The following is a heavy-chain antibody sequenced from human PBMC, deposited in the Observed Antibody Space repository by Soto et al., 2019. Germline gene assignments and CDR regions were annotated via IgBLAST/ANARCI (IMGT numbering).Heavy chain of an antibody. CDR1: GDTFSSYT. J-gene: IGHJ4*02. V-gene: IGHV1-69*02. Sequence: QVHLVQSGVEVKKPGSSVKVSCKASGDTFSSYTINWVRQAPGLGLEWMGRVIPMLSMSNYALKFQGRVTMTADRSTNTAYMELSSLRSSDTATYYCARSYVSGSRAFDYWGQGALVTVSS. CDR2: VIPMLSMS. D-gene: IGHD3-10*01. CDR3: ARSYVSGSRAFDY.